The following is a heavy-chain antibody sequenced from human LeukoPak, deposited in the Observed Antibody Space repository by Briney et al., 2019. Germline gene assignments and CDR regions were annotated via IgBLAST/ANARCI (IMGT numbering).Heavy chain of an antibody. Sequence: GASVKVSCKASGYTFTGYYLHWVRQAPGQGLEWMGRISPNNDGTYYTQKFQGRVTITRDTSINTAYMELSRLTFDDTAVYYCARDARIAAAGTSKAKNWFDPWGQGTLVTVSS. CDR1: GYTFTGYY. CDR3: ARDARIAAAGTSKAKNWFDP. J-gene: IGHJ5*02. D-gene: IGHD6-13*01. CDR2: ISPNNDGT. V-gene: IGHV1-2*06.